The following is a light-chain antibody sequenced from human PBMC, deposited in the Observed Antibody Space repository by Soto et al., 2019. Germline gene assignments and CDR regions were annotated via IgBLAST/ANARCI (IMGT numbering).Light chain of an antibody. CDR1: QSIRSW. CDR2: DAS. V-gene: IGKV1-5*01. J-gene: IGKJ4*01. Sequence: DIQMTQSPATLSASVGDRVTITCRASQSIRSWLAWYQQKPGEAPKFLIYDASSLQSGVPSRFTGRGSGTEFTLTISSLQSEDSAVYFCQQYNDWPPITFGGGTKV. CDR3: QQYNDWPPIT.